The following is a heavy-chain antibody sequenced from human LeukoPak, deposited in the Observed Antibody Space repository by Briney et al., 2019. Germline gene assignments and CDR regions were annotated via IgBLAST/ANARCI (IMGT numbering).Heavy chain of an antibody. CDR3: TRDPGYCSSTSCPFDY. CDR1: GFTVSSNY. CDR2: IRSKAYGGTT. Sequence: GGSLRLSCAASGFTVSSNYMSWVRQAPGKGLEWVGFIRSKAYGGTTEYAASVKGRFTISRDDSKSIAYLQMNSLKTEDTAVYYCTRDPGYCSSTSCPFDYWGQGTLVTVSS. D-gene: IGHD2-2*01. J-gene: IGHJ4*02. V-gene: IGHV3-49*04.